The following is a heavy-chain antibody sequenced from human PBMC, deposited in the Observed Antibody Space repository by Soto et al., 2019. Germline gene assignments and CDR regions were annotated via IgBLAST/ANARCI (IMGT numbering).Heavy chain of an antibody. J-gene: IGHJ4*02. CDR1: GGTLRKYA. D-gene: IGHD6-19*01. Sequence: ASVKVSCKDSGGTLRKYAFSWVRPAPGQGLEWMGGIVPIYSTSKYAQKFQGRLTITADRSTSTAYMELSSLRSEDTAGYYCARDGASGWYEVGDDGGQGTLVTV. CDR3: ARDGASGWYEVGDD. V-gene: IGHV1-69*06. CDR2: IVPIYSTS.